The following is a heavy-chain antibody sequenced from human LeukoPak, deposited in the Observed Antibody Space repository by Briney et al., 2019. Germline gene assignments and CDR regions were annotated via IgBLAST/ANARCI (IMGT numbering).Heavy chain of an antibody. V-gene: IGHV4-59*01. J-gene: IGHJ6*04. CDR2: IYSSGST. CDR1: GGSISSYY. D-gene: IGHD3-10*01. Sequence: SETLSLTCTVSGGSISSYYWSWIRQPPGKGLEWIGYIYSSGSTNYNPSLKSRVTISVDTPKNQFSLKLTSVTAADTALYFCARGGRGSGTYYPSHLYYYYGMDVWGKGTTVTVSS. CDR3: ARGGRGSGTYYPSHLYYYYGMDV.